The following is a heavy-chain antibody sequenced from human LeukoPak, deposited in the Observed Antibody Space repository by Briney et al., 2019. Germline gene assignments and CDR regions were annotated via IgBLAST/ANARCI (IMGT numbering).Heavy chain of an antibody. CDR2: INHSGST. Sequence: SETLSLTCAVYGGSFSGYYWRWIRQPPGKGLEWIGEINHSGSTNYNPSLKSRVTISVDTSKNQFSLKLSSVTAADTAVYYCARQTLSSGWSYFDCWGQGTLVTVSP. D-gene: IGHD6-19*01. CDR1: GGSFSGYY. J-gene: IGHJ4*02. V-gene: IGHV4-34*01. CDR3: ARQTLSSGWSYFDC.